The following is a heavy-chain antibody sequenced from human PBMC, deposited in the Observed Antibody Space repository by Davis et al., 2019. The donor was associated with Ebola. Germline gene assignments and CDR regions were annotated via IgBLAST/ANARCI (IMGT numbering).Heavy chain of an antibody. J-gene: IGHJ4*02. Sequence: SQTLSLTCAVYGGSFSGYYWSWIRQPPGKGLEWIGEINHSGSTNYNPSLKSRVTISVDTSKNQFSLKLSSVTAADTAVYCCARGSRGWAFDYWGQGTLVTVSS. V-gene: IGHV4-34*01. D-gene: IGHD6-19*01. CDR1: GGSFSGYY. CDR3: ARGSRGWAFDY. CDR2: INHSGST.